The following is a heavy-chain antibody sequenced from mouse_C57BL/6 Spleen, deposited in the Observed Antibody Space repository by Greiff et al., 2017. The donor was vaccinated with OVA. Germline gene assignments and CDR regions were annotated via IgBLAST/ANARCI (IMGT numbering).Heavy chain of an antibody. CDR3: ARRIYYDYDSYAMDY. Sequence: VHVKQSGPELVKPGASVKISCKASGYSFTGYYMNWVKQSPEKSLEWIGEINPSTGGTTYNQKFKAKATLTVDKSSSTAYMQLKSLTSEDSAVYYCARRIYYDYDSYAMDYWGQGTSVTVSS. CDR2: INPSTGGT. CDR1: GYSFTGYY. D-gene: IGHD2-4*01. V-gene: IGHV1-42*01. J-gene: IGHJ4*01.